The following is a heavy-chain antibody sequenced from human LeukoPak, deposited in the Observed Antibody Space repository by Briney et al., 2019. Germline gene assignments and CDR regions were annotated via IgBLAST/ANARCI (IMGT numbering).Heavy chain of an antibody. Sequence: SETLSLTCAVYGGSFSGYYWSWIRQPPGKGLEWIGEINHSGSTNYNPSLKSRVTISVDTSKNQFSLKLSSVTAADTAVYYCASSLLRYFDWYYFDYWGQGTLVTVSS. CDR1: GGSFSGYY. D-gene: IGHD3-9*01. CDR3: ASSLLRYFDWYYFDY. J-gene: IGHJ4*02. CDR2: INHSGST. V-gene: IGHV4-34*01.